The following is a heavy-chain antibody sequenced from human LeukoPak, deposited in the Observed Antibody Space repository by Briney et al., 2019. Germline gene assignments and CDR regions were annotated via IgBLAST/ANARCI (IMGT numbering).Heavy chain of an antibody. V-gene: IGHV3-23*01. Sequence: GGSLRLSCAASGFTFSSYAMSWVRQAPGKGLEWVSGISPGGPTYYADSVKGRFTISRDDSKNTLYLQMNNLRAEDTAVYYCAKDGAWLRFDDWGQGIFVTVSS. CDR3: AKDGAWLRFDD. CDR2: ISPGGPT. J-gene: IGHJ4*02. D-gene: IGHD5-12*01. CDR1: GFTFSSYA.